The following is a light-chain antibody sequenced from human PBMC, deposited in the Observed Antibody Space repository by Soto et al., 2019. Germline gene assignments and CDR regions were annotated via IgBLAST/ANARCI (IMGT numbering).Light chain of an antibody. CDR1: NIGSKS. CDR2: DYS. J-gene: IGLJ2*01. Sequence: SYELTQPPSVSVAPGQTARITCGGNNIGSKSVHWYQQKPGQAPVLVVYDYSDRPSGIPERFSGSSSGNTATLTISRVEAGDEADYYCQVWDSSSDNVVFGGGTKVTVL. V-gene: IGLV3-21*02. CDR3: QVWDSSSDNVV.